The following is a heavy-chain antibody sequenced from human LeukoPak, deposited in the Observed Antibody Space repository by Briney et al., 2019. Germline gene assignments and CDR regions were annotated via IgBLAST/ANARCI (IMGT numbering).Heavy chain of an antibody. Sequence: ASVKVSCKASGYIFISYYMHWVRQAPGQGLEWMGIINPSGGSTSYAQKFQGRVTMTRDTSTSTVYMELSSLRSEDTAVYYCARGIYYGSGRGPMDVWGQGTTVTVSS. CDR3: ARGIYYGSGRGPMDV. V-gene: IGHV1-46*01. D-gene: IGHD3-10*01. J-gene: IGHJ6*02. CDR1: GYIFISYY. CDR2: INPSGGST.